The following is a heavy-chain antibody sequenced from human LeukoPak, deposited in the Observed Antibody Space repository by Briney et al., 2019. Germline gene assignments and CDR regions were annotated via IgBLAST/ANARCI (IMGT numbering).Heavy chain of an antibody. CDR3: ASLEYSSAFDY. Sequence: GGSLRLSCAASGFTVSSNYMSWVRQAPGKGLEWVSVIYSGGSTYYADSVKGRFTISRDNSKNTLYLQMNSLRAEDTAVYYCASLEYSSAFDYWGQGTLVTVSS. CDR2: IYSGGST. CDR1: GFTVSSNY. V-gene: IGHV3-53*05. D-gene: IGHD6-6*01. J-gene: IGHJ4*02.